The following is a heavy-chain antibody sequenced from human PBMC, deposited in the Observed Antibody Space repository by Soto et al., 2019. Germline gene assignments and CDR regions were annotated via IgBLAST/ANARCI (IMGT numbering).Heavy chain of an antibody. CDR2: IYPTWSN. J-gene: IGHJ4*02. V-gene: IGHV4-4*07. Sequence: PSETRSLTCNLSRCSISGHCWMWVRHPAWRGLEXIGHIYPTWSNRLNSSLSSRVTMSLDTSNNQIFLNLNSVTPADSAVFYCVRGRSYSVYDFWGPGTLVTVSS. CDR3: VRGRSYSVYDF. D-gene: IGHD5-12*01. CDR1: RCSISGHC.